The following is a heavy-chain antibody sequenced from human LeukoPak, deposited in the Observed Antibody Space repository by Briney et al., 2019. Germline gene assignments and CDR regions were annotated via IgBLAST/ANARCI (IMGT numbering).Heavy chain of an antibody. CDR1: GYTFTSYD. V-gene: IGHV1-8*01. Sequence: GASVKVSCKASGYTFTSYDINWVRQATGQGLEWMGWMNPNSGNTGYAQKFQGRVTMTRNTSISTAYMELSSLRSEDTAVYYCARQLYGSGSYYNDYWGQGTLVTVSS. D-gene: IGHD3-10*01. J-gene: IGHJ4*02. CDR3: ARQLYGSGSYYNDY. CDR2: MNPNSGNT.